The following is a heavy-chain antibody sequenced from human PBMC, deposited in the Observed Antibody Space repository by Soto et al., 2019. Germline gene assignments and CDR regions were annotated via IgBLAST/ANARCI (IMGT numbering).Heavy chain of an antibody. Sequence: SETLSLTCAVSGGSISSGGYSWSWIRQPPGKGLEWIGYIYHSGSTYYNPSLKSRVTISVDRSKNQFSLKLSSVTAADTAVYYCASNYYDSSGYYDYWGQGTLVTVYS. V-gene: IGHV4-30-2*01. D-gene: IGHD3-22*01. CDR1: GGSISSGGYS. CDR2: IYHSGST. CDR3: ASNYYDSSGYYDY. J-gene: IGHJ4*02.